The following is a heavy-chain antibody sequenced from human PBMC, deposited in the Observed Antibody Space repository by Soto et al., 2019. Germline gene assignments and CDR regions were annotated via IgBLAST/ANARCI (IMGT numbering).Heavy chain of an antibody. J-gene: IGHJ4*02. Sequence: EVQLVESGGGLVKPGGSLRLSCAASRFTFSNAWMSWVRQAPGKGLEWVGRITSKTDGGTTDYAAPVKGRFTISRDDSKNTLYLQMNSLKTEDTAVYYCTTDLLMKLNFWGDLNDYWGQGTLVTVSS. CDR1: RFTFSNAW. D-gene: IGHD2-21*02. CDR3: TTDLLMKLNFWGDLNDY. CDR2: ITSKTDGGTT. V-gene: IGHV3-15*01.